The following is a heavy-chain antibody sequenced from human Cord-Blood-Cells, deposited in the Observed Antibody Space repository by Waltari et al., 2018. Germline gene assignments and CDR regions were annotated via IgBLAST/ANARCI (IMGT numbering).Heavy chain of an antibody. CDR2: IYGGGST. CDR1: GFTVSSNY. CDR3: AREGERGAFDI. D-gene: IGHD1-1*01. Sequence: EVQLVETGGGLIQPGGSLRLSCAASGFTVSSNYMSWVRQAPGKGLEEVSVIYGGGSTYDADSVKGRFTISRDNSKNTLYLQMNSLRAEDTAVYYCAREGERGAFDIWGQGTMVTVSS. V-gene: IGHV3-53*02. J-gene: IGHJ3*02.